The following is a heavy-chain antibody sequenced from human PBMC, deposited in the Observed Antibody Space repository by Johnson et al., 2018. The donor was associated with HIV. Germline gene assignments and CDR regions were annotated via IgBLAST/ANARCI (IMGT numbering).Heavy chain of an antibody. CDR2: IKHDGSEK. Sequence: VQLVESGGGVVQPGGSLRLSCAASGFTFSSHWMSWVRQAPGKGLEWVANIKHDGSEKYYADSVKGRFTISRDNAEHSLYLQMNSLRVEDTALYYCARGGLSFEICGEWTVVTVSS. CDR1: GFTFSSHW. V-gene: IGHV3-7*01. CDR3: ARGGLSFEI. J-gene: IGHJ3*02. D-gene: IGHD6-19*01.